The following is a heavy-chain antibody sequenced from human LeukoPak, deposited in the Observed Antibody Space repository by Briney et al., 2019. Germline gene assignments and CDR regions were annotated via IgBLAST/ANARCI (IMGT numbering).Heavy chain of an antibody. V-gene: IGHV3-21*01. CDR2: ISSSSSYI. Sequence: PGGSLRLSCAASGFTFSSYSMNWVRQAPGKGLEWVSSISSSSSYIYYADSVKGRFTISRDNAKNSLYLQMNSLRAEDTAVYYCARGDTAVVSDFDYWGQETLVTVSS. D-gene: IGHD5-18*01. CDR1: GFTFSSYS. J-gene: IGHJ4*02. CDR3: ARGDTAVVSDFDY.